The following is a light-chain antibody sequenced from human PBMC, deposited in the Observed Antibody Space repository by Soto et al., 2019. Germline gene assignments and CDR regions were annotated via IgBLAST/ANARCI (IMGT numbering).Light chain of an antibody. CDR2: GAS. J-gene: IGKJ1*01. Sequence: EIVLTQSPDTLSLSRGERATLSCRASQSVRSRSLACYQHNPGQAPRLLMYGASSRATGIPDRFSGSGSGTDFTLTISRLEPEDFVVYYCQQYGSSFPTFGQGTKVDIK. CDR3: QQYGSSFPT. CDR1: QSVRSRS. V-gene: IGKV3-20*01.